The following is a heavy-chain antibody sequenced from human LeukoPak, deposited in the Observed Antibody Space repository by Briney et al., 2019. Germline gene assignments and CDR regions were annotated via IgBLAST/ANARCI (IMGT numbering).Heavy chain of an antibody. D-gene: IGHD1-26*01. J-gene: IGHJ4*02. CDR1: GFTVSSKY. CDR2: IHDGDGT. V-gene: IGHV3-53*01. CDR3: ARLATSTGSYVDY. Sequence: GRSLRLSCAASGFTVSSKYMSWVRQAPGKGLEWLSVIHDGDGTYYADSVKARFTISRDNSKNTLYLQMNSLRVEDTAVYYCARLATSTGSYVDYWGQGTLVTVSS.